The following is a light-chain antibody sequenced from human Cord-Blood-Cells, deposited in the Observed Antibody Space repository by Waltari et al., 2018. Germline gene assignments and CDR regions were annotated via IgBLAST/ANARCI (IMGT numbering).Light chain of an antibody. CDR1: SSHVGGYNY. CDR2: DVS. Sequence: QSALTQPRSVSVSPGQSVTISCTGPSSHVGGYNYVSWYQQHPGKAPKLMIYDVSKRPSGVPDRFSGSKSGNTASLTISGLQAEDEADYYCCSYAGSYTYVFGTGTKVTVL. J-gene: IGLJ1*01. V-gene: IGLV2-11*01. CDR3: CSYAGSYTYV.